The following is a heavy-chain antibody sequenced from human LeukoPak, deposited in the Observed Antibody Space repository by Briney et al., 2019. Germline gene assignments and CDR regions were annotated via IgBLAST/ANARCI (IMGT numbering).Heavy chain of an antibody. Sequence: ASVKVSCKASGFRFTSYGISWVRQAPGQGLEWMGWISAYNGNTNYAQKLQGRVTMSTDPSTGTAYMELRSLRSDDTAVYYCARGGDGDILTGLVFEYWGQGTLVSVSS. CDR3: ARGGDGDILTGLVFEY. D-gene: IGHD3-9*01. V-gene: IGHV1-18*01. CDR1: GFRFTSYG. CDR2: ISAYNGNT. J-gene: IGHJ4*02.